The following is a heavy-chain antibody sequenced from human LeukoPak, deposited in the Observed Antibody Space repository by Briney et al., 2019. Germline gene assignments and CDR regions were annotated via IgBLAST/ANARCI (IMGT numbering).Heavy chain of an antibody. Sequence: GGSLRLSCAASGFTFTSHWMHWVRQTPGKGLVWVSGIKNDGNDTAYADSVKGRFTISRDNAKNTLYLQMDSLRAEDAAVYYCARDMNPTVFDFWGQGTLVTVSS. D-gene: IGHD3-16*01. CDR1: GFTFTSHW. J-gene: IGHJ4*02. CDR3: ARDMNPTVFDF. V-gene: IGHV3-74*01. CDR2: IKNDGNDT.